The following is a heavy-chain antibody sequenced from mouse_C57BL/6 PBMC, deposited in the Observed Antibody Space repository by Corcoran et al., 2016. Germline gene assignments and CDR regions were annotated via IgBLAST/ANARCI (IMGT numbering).Heavy chain of an antibody. CDR3: ARAYDAMDY. J-gene: IGHJ4*01. CDR2: ISYDGSN. Sequence: DVQLQESGPGLVKPSQSLSLTCSVTGYSLTSGYYWNWIRQFPGNKLEWMGYISYDGSNNYNPSLKNRISITRDTSKNQFFLKLNSVTTEDTATYYCARAYDAMDYWGQGTSVTVSS. CDR1: GYSLTSGYY. V-gene: IGHV3-6*01.